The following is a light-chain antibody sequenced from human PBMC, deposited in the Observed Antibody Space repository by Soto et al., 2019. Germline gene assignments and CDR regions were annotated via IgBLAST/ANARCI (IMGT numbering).Light chain of an antibody. Sequence: DIQMTQAPSTLSASVVDGVTITCLSRESISRSVAWYQQKPVNAPHLLTYAASSLESGVPSRFSGSGVGTEFTLTISSLQPDDFATYFCQQYQTYSTFGQGTRLENK. CDR3: QQYQTYST. J-gene: IGKJ5*01. V-gene: IGKV1-5*01. CDR2: AAS. CDR1: ESISRS.